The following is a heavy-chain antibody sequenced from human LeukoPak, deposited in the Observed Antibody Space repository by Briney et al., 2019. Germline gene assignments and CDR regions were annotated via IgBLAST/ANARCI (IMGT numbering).Heavy chain of an antibody. CDR1: GFLLSNSW. V-gene: IGHV3-7*03. D-gene: IGHD4-23*01. Sequence: PGGSLRLSCEASGFLLSNSWMSWVRQAPGKGLEWVANINQDGSERNYVDSVKGRLTISRDDAKESLYLQMNGLRAEDTAVYFCVRYRGYSTFDYWGQGILVAVSS. J-gene: IGHJ4*02. CDR2: INQDGSER. CDR3: VRYRGYSTFDY.